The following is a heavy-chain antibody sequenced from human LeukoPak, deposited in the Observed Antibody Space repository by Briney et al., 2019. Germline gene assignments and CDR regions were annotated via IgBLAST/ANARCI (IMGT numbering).Heavy chain of an antibody. J-gene: IGHJ4*02. CDR3: AREVGPGYSSGRSDY. D-gene: IGHD6-19*01. CDR1: GDSISSGTYY. Sequence: SETLSLTCSVSGDSISSGTYYWSWIRQPAGKGLEWIGRIYTSGSTTYNPSLKSRVTISVDTSKNQFSLKLSSVTAADTAVYYCAREVGPGYSSGRSDYWGQGTLVTVSS. CDR2: IYTSGST. V-gene: IGHV4-61*02.